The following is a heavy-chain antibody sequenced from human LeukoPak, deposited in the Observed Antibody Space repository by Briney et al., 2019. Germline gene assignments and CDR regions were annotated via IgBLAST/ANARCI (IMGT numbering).Heavy chain of an antibody. V-gene: IGHV1-2*02. CDR3: ARVPGPYTTSRFDF. J-gene: IGHJ4*02. Sequence: APVKVSCKTSGYTFTGYYLHWVRQAPGQRPEWMGRIDPDSGGTHYGQKFQGRVTVTRDTSITTVYMELSGLTSDDTAVYYCARVPGPYTTSRFDFWGQGTLVTVSS. CDR1: GYTFTGYY. CDR2: IDPDSGGT. D-gene: IGHD2-2*02.